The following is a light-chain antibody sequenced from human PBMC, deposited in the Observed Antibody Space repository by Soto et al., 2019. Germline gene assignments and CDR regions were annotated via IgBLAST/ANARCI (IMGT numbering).Light chain of an antibody. CDR1: QSVSSN. J-gene: IGKJ4*01. CDR2: GAS. Sequence: EIVMTQSPATLSVSPGERATLSCRASQSVSSNLAWYQQKPGQAPSLLIYGASTRATGTPARFSGSGSGTEFTLTISSLQSEDFAVYYCQRYNNWPLTFGGGTKV. V-gene: IGKV3-15*01. CDR3: QRYNNWPLT.